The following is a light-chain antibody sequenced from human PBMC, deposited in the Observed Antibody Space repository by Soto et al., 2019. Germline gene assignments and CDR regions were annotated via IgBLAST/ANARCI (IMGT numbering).Light chain of an antibody. CDR2: EVS. CDR1: SSDVGSYNL. CDR3: CSYAPSRV. Sequence: QSALTQPASVSGSPGQSITISCTGTSSDVGSYNLVSWYQQHPGRAPKLMIYEVSKRPSGVSNRFSGSKSGNTASLTISGLQADDEADYYCCSYAPSRVFGGGTKVTVL. V-gene: IGLV2-23*02. J-gene: IGLJ2*01.